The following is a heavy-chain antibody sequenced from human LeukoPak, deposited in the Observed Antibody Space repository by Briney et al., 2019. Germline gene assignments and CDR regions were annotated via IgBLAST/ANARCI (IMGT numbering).Heavy chain of an antibody. CDR1: GYTLTSYG. D-gene: IGHD6-13*01. CDR2: ISAYNGNT. Sequence: ASVKVSCKASGYTLTSYGISWVRQAPGQGLEWMGWISAYNGNTNYAQKLQGRVTMTTDTSTSTAYMELRSLRSDDTAVYCCARDRVTGYWIAAAGSDWFDPWGQGTLVTVSS. J-gene: IGHJ5*02. V-gene: IGHV1-18*01. CDR3: ARDRVTGYWIAAAGSDWFDP.